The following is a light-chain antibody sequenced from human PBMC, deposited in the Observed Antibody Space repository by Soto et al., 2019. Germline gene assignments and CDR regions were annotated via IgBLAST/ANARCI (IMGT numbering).Light chain of an antibody. CDR1: QSLFYSSNNKDY. V-gene: IGKV4-1*01. Sequence: DIVMTQSPDSLAVSLGERATINCKSSQSLFYSSNNKDYLAWYQQKPGQPPSLLIYWASTRESGVPERFSGSWSGTDFTLTVSSLQAEDVAVYYCQQYFNTPWTFGQGTKVEIK. CDR2: WAS. CDR3: QQYFNTPWT. J-gene: IGKJ1*01.